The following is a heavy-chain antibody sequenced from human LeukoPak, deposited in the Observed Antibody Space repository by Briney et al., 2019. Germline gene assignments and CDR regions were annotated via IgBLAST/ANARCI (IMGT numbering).Heavy chain of an antibody. J-gene: IGHJ5*02. CDR3: ARLGYCSGGSCYRGPNWFDP. D-gene: IGHD2-15*01. V-gene: IGHV4-39*01. CDR2: IYYSGST. CDR1: GGSISSSSYY. Sequence: SETLSLTCTVSGGSISSSSYYWGWIRQPPGTGLEWIGSIYYSGSTYYNPSLKSRVTISVDTSKNQFSLKLSSVTAADTAVYYCARLGYCSGGSCYRGPNWFDPWGQGTLVTVSS.